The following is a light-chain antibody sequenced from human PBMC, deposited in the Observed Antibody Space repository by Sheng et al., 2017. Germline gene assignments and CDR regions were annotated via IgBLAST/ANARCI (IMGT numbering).Light chain of an antibody. CDR1: ESLSSW. CDR3: QQYSNYWA. V-gene: IGKV1-5*03. Sequence: DIQMTQSPSTLSASVGDRVTITCRANESLSSWLAWYQQKPGKAPKLLIYKASILQSGVPARFSGGGSGTEFTLTISSLQSDDFATYYCQQYSNYWAFGQGTTVELK. J-gene: IGKJ1*01. CDR2: KAS.